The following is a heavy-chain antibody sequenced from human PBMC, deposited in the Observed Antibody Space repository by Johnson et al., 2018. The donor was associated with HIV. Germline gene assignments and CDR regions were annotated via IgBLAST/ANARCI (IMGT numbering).Heavy chain of an antibody. J-gene: IGHJ3*02. CDR3: ARAGRWSGDTFDI. Sequence: VQLVESGGGLVQPGGSLRLSCAASGFTFSSYAMSWVRQAPGKGLEWVSAISGSTIYYADSVKGRFTISRDNAKNSLYLQMNSLRAEDTAVYYCARAGRWSGDTFDIWGQGTMVTVSS. CDR1: GFTFSSYA. V-gene: IGHV3-48*04. CDR2: ISGSTI. D-gene: IGHD3-10*01.